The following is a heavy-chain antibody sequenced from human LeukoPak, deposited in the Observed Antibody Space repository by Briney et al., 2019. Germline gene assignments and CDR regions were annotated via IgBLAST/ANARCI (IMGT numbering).Heavy chain of an antibody. CDR3: ARDYDFWSGYYYYYYMDV. CDR2: INSDGSST. CDR1: GFTFSSYW. Sequence: PGGSLRLSCAASGFTFSSYWMRWVRQAPGKGLVWVSRINSDGSSTSYADSVKGRFTISRDNAKNTLYLQMNSLRAEDTAVYYCARDYDFWSGYYYYYYMDVWGKGTTVTVSS. V-gene: IGHV3-74*01. D-gene: IGHD3-3*01. J-gene: IGHJ6*03.